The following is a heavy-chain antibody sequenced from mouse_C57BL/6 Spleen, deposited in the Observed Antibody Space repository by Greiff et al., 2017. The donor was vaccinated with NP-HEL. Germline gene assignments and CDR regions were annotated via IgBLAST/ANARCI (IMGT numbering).Heavy chain of an antibody. CDR2: IYPNDSES. J-gene: IGHJ1*03. CDR1: GYTFTSYW. D-gene: IGHD1-1*01. CDR3: SRGSEYYYGSGGYFDV. V-gene: IGHV1-61*01. Sequence: QVQLKQPGAELVRPGSSVKLSCKASGYTFTSYWMDWVKQRPGQGLEWIGNIYPNDSESPYHQKFKDKATLTVAKSYCTAYMQLRSLTSEASAVCFYSRGSEYYYGSGGYFDVWGTGTTVTVSS.